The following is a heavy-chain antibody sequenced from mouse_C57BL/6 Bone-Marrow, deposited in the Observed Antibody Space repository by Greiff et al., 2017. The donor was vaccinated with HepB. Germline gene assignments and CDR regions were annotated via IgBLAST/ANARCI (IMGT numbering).Heavy chain of an antibody. CDR1: GYTFTDYY. CDR2: INPYNGGT. Sequence: VQLQQSGPVLVKPGASVKMSCKASGYTFTDYYMNWVKQSHGKSLEWIGVINPYNGGTSYNQKFKGKATLTVDKSSSTAYMELNSLTSDDSAVYYCARRVWLLRNYFDYWGQGTTLTVSS. D-gene: IGHD2-3*01. J-gene: IGHJ2*01. V-gene: IGHV1-19*01. CDR3: ARRVWLLRNYFDY.